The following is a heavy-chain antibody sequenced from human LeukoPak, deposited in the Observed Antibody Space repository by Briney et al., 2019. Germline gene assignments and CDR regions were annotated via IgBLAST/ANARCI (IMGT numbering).Heavy chain of an antibody. V-gene: IGHV3-74*01. J-gene: IGHJ4*02. CDR3: ARGTYASGSYYQTY. CDR2: INGDGSGT. CDR1: GFPFSGFW. D-gene: IGHD3-10*01. Sequence: GGSLRLSCAASGFPFSGFWMHWVRQAPGKGLVWVSRINGDGSGTSYADSVKGRFTISRDNTKNTLYLQMNSLRVEDTAVYYCARGTYASGSYYQTYWCQGTLLTVS.